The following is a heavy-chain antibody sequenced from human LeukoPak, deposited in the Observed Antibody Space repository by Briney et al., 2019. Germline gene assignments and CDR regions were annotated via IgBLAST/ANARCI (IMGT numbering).Heavy chain of an antibody. CDR2: INPNSGGT. CDR1: GYTFTVYY. V-gene: IGHV1-2*02. J-gene: IGHJ5*02. Sequence: ASVKVSCKASGYTFTVYYMHWVRQAPGQGLEWMGWINPNSGGTNYAQKFQGRVTMTRDTSISTAYMELSRLRSDDTAVYYCARDRQQLTNNWFDPWGQGTLVTVSS. CDR3: ARDRQQLTNNWFDP. D-gene: IGHD6-13*01.